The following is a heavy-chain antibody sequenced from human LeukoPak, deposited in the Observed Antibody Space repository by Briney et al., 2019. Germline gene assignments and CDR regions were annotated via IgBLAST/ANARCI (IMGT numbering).Heavy chain of an antibody. CDR3: AKNMVRGVIMTYYFDY. Sequence: GGSLRLSCSASGFTLSNYWMSWVRQAPGKGLEWVSAISGSGGSTYYADSVKGRFTISRDNSKNTLYLQMNSLRAEDTAVYYCAKNMVRGVIMTYYFDYWGQGTLVTVSS. V-gene: IGHV3-23*01. CDR1: GFTLSNYW. J-gene: IGHJ4*02. CDR2: ISGSGGST. D-gene: IGHD3-10*01.